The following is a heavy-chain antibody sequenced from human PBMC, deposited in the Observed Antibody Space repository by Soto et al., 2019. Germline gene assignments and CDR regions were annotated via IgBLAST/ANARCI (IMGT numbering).Heavy chain of an antibody. J-gene: IGHJ6*02. CDR3: ARGMQLEPYYSYYALDV. D-gene: IGHD1-1*01. CDR1: ENTFNSYT. Sequence: QVQLVQSGAAVKKPGSSVKVSCKTSENTFNSYTITWVRQAPAQGPEWMGRIVPLLGVTNYAQKFQDRVTITADKSTTTAYMEIHNLKSEDTAVYYCARGMQLEPYYSYYALDVWGQGTTVTVSS. V-gene: IGHV1-69*04. CDR2: IVPLLGVT.